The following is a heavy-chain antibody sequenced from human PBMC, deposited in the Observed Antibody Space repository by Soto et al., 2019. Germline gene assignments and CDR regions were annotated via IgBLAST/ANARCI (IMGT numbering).Heavy chain of an antibody. D-gene: IGHD1-20*01. V-gene: IGHV4-4*02. CDR3: ARARRITGKTDYYYGMDV. CDR2: IYHSGST. Sequence: SETLSLTCAVSGGSISSSNWWSWVRQPPGEGLEWIGEIYHSGSTNYNPSLKSRVTISVDKSKNQFSLKLSSVTAADTAVYYCARARRITGKTDYYYGMDVWGQGTTVTVSS. J-gene: IGHJ6*02. CDR1: GGSISSSNW.